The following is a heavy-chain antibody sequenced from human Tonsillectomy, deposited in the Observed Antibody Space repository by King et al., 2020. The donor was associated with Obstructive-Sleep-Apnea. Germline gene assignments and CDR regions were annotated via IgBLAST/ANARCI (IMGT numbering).Heavy chain of an antibody. CDR1: GFTFSSYT. CDR3: AKDQLWEKDY. J-gene: IGHJ4*02. V-gene: IGHV3-23*01. CDR2: ISGIGTYT. D-gene: IGHD5-18*01. Sequence: LQLQESGGGLIQPGGSLRLSCTASGFTFSSYTMTWVRQPPGKGLEWVSGISGIGTYTYYADAVKGRFTVSRDNSKNTMYLQMNSLRAEDTAIYYCAKDQLWEKDYWGQGTLVTVSS.